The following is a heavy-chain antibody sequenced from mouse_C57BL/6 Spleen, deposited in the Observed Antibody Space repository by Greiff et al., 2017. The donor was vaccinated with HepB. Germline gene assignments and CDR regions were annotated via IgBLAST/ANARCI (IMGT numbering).Heavy chain of an antibody. V-gene: IGHV3-6*01. J-gene: IGHJ4*01. CDR2: ISYDGSN. CDR1: GYSITSGYY. CDR3: ASPYGSSFPYAMDY. Sequence: VQLQQSGPGLVKPSQSLSLTCSVTGYSITSGYYWNWIRQFPGNKLEWMGYISYDGSNNYNPSLKNRISITRDTSKNQFFLKLNSVTTEDTATYYCASPYGSSFPYAMDYWGQGTSVTVSS. D-gene: IGHD1-1*01.